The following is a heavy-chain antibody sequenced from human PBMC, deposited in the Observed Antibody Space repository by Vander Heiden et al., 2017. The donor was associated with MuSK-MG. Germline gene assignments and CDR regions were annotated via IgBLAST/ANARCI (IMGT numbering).Heavy chain of an antibody. CDR3: AKGHDYYDSSGYYYEKLGDAFDI. D-gene: IGHD3-22*01. Sequence: EVQLLESGGGLVQPGGSLRLSCAASGFTFSSYAMSWVRQAPGKGLEWVSAISGSGGSTYYADSVKGRFTISRDNSKNTLYLQMNSLRAEDTAVYYCAKGHDYYDSSGYYYEKLGDAFDIWGQGTMVTVSS. V-gene: IGHV3-23*01. CDR2: ISGSGGST. J-gene: IGHJ3*02. CDR1: GFTFSSYA.